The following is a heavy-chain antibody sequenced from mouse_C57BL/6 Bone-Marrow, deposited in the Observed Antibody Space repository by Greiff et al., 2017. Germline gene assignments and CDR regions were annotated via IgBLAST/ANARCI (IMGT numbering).Heavy chain of an antibody. CDR3: ARWNGSSYDWYFDV. CDR2: INPYNGGT. CDR1: GYTFTDYY. D-gene: IGHD1-1*01. Sequence: EVQLQLSGPVLVKPGASVKMSCKASGYTFTDYYMNWVKQSHGKSLEWSGVINPYNGGTSYNQKVKGTATLTVDKSYSTAYMVLNSRTSEDAAVYYCARWNGSSYDWYFDVWGTGTTVTVSS. V-gene: IGHV1-19*01. J-gene: IGHJ1*03.